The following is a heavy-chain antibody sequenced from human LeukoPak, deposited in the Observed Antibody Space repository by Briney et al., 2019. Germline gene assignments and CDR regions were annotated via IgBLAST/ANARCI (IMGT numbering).Heavy chain of an antibody. J-gene: IGHJ6*03. CDR1: GGSISSSSYY. CDR3: ARDGRYGYYYYMDV. Sequence: PSETLSLTCTVSGGSISSSSYYWGWIRQPPGKGLEWIGSIFYSGTTYYNPSLKSRVTISVDTSKNQFSLKLSSVTAADTAVYYCARDGRYGYYYYMDVWGKGTTVTISS. CDR2: IFYSGTT. D-gene: IGHD3-9*01. V-gene: IGHV4-39*07.